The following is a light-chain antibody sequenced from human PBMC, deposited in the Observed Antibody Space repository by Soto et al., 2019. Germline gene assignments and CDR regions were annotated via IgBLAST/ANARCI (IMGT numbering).Light chain of an antibody. V-gene: IGKV3D-7*01. Sequence: EIVMTQSPATLSLSPGERATLSCRASQSASSSYLSWYQQKPGQAPKLLIYGASTRATGISARFSGSGSGTEFTLTIRSLQSEDFGVYYCQKNNNWWTFGQGTKVDIK. CDR3: QKNNNWWT. CDR1: QSASSSY. J-gene: IGKJ1*01. CDR2: GAS.